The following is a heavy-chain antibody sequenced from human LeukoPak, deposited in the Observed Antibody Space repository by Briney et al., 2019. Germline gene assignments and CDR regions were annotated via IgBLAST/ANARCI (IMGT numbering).Heavy chain of an antibody. D-gene: IGHD3-22*01. CDR1: GFTFSSYS. CDR3: ARDSHDSSGYYPRWGYYYYGMDV. Sequence: GGSLRLSCAASGFTFSSYSMNCVRQAPGKGLEWVSYISSSSSTIYYADSVKGRFTISRDNAKNSLYLQMNSLRAEDTAVYYCARDSHDSSGYYPRWGYYYYGMDVWGQGPTVTVSS. CDR2: ISSSSSTI. J-gene: IGHJ6*02. V-gene: IGHV3-48*01.